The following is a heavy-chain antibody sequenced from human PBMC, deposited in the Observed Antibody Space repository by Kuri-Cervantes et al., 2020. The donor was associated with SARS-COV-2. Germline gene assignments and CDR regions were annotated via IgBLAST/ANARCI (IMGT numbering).Heavy chain of an antibody. CDR1: GFTFSSYA. CDR2: ISGSGGST. J-gene: IGHJ3*02. Sequence: GGSLRLSCAASGFTFSSYAMSWVRQAPGKGLEWVSAISGSGGSTYYADSVKGRFTISRDNSKNSLYLQMNSLRTEDTALYYCAKDTVYGDYVQTGAFDIWGQGTMVTVSS. V-gene: IGHV3-23*01. CDR3: AKDTVYGDYVQTGAFDI. D-gene: IGHD4-17*01.